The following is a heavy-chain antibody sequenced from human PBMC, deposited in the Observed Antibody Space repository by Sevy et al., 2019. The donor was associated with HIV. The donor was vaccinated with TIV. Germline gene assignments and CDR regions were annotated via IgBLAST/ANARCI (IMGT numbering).Heavy chain of an antibody. CDR2: IRTGTDHI. CDR3: VRRGVDAYNVYFDL. Sequence: GGSLRLSCAASGFTFSSYWMSWVRQAPGKGLEWLSYIRTGTDHIYYADSAKGRFTISRDDAKNSVYLEMKSLRDQDTALYYCVRRGVDAYNVYFDLWGQGTLVTVSS. D-gene: IGHD3-10*01. V-gene: IGHV3-21*05. J-gene: IGHJ4*02. CDR1: GFTFSSYW.